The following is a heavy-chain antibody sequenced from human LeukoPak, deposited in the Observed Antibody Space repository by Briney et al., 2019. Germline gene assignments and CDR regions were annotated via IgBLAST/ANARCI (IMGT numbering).Heavy chain of an antibody. CDR1: GYTFTSYG. V-gene: IGHV1-18*01. D-gene: IGHD3-16*02. CDR3: AREDYDYVWGSYRPTFDY. J-gene: IGHJ4*02. Sequence: ASVKVSCKASGYTFTSYGISWVRQAPGQGLEWMGWISAYNGNTNYAQKLQGRVTMTTDTSTSTAYMELRSLRSDDTAVYYCAREDYDYVWGSYRPTFDYWGQGTLVTVSS. CDR2: ISAYNGNT.